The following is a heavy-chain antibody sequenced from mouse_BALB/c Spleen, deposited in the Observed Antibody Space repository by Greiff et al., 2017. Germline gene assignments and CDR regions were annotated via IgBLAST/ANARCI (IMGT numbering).Heavy chain of an antibody. CDR1: GFTFSSFG. D-gene: IGHD2-14*01. J-gene: IGHJ2*01. CDR2: ISSGSSTI. Sequence: EVKVVESGGGLVQPGGSRKLSCAASGFTFSSFGMHWVRQAPEKGLEWVAYISSGSSTIYYADTVKGRFTISRDNPKNTLFLQMTSLRSEDTAMYYCARSYYRGSSSYYFDYWGQGTTLTVSS. V-gene: IGHV5-17*02. CDR3: ARSYYRGSSSYYFDY.